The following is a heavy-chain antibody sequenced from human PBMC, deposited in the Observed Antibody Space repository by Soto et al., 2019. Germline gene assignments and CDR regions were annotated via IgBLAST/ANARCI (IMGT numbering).Heavy chain of an antibody. J-gene: IGHJ6*02. D-gene: IGHD3-22*01. CDR3: ATDVASFDRSGTLPYGVDV. Sequence: QMHLVQSGPEVRKPGTSVKVSCKASRITFTNSAIQWVRRARGQRLEWIGCIVVGNGNTNYAQKFQKRVPITRDMSTSTAYMELSSRRSDDTAVYYCATDVASFDRSGTLPYGVDVWGRGTTVTVSS. CDR1: RITFTNSA. CDR2: IVVGNGNT. V-gene: IGHV1-58*02.